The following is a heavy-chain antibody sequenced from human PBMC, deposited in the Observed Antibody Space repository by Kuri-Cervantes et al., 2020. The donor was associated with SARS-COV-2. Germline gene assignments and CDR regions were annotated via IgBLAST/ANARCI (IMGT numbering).Heavy chain of an antibody. Sequence: AGTLCLTCTVSGGTISSSIYYWGWIRQPPGKGLVWFGSIFYSGSTSYNPSLKSRVTITVDTSNNQFSLKLSTVSAADTAVYYCASAQGPYYYESSGYYRFDYWGQGTLVTVSS. CDR3: ASAQGPYYYESSGYYRFDY. D-gene: IGHD3-22*01. CDR2: IFYSGST. CDR1: GGTISSSIYY. J-gene: IGHJ4*02. V-gene: IGHV4-39*01.